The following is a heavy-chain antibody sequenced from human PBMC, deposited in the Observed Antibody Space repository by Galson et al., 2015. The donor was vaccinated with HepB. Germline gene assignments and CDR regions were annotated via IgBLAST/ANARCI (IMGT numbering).Heavy chain of an antibody. V-gene: IGHV4-4*02. CDR3: ARFCTEGTYYYYYYMDV. CDR1: GGSISSSNW. D-gene: IGHD1-1*01. CDR2: IYHSGST. Sequence: ETLSLTCAVSGGSISSSNWWSWVRQPPGKGLEWIGEIYHSGSTNYNPSLKSRVTISVDKSENQFSLKLSSVTAADTAVYYCARFCTEGTYYYYYYMDVWGKGTTVTVSS. J-gene: IGHJ6*03.